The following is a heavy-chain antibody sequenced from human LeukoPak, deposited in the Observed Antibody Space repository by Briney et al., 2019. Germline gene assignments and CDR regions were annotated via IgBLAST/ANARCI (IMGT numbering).Heavy chain of an antibody. Sequence: GGSLRLSCAASGFTFDDYGMSWVRQAPGKGLEWVSGINWNGGSTGYADSVKGRFTISRDNAKNTLYLQMNSLRAEDTAVYYCARFYCSSTSCLEDYWGQGTLVTVSS. D-gene: IGHD2-2*01. V-gene: IGHV3-20*04. CDR1: GFTFDDYG. J-gene: IGHJ4*02. CDR2: INWNGGST. CDR3: ARFYCSSTSCLEDY.